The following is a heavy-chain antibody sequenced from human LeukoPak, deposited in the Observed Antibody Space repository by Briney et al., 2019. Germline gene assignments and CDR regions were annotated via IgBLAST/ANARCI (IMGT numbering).Heavy chain of an antibody. J-gene: IGHJ6*03. D-gene: IGHD3-10*01. V-gene: IGHV1-69*04. Sequence: SVKVSCKASGGTFSNYAFTWVRQAPGQGLEWMGRIIPMLGVANNAQKFQDRVTITADKSTTPAYMELTSLRSEDTAVYYCARGRGRFRVSEYYYYMDVWGEGTPVTVSS. CDR3: ARGRGRFRVSEYYYYMDV. CDR1: GGTFSNYA. CDR2: IIPMLGVA.